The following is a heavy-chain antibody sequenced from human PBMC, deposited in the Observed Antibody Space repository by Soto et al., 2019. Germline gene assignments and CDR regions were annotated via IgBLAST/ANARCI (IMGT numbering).Heavy chain of an antibody. CDR3: ARGSSGPYYYYYYMDV. V-gene: IGHV3-13*01. D-gene: IGHD6-19*01. CDR2: IGTAGDT. J-gene: IGHJ6*03. CDR1: GFTFSSYD. Sequence: GGSLRLSCAASGFTFSSYDMHWVRQATGKGLEWVSAIGTAGDTYYPGSVKGRFTISRENAKNSLYLQMNSLRAGDTAVYYCARGSSGPYYYYYYMDVWGKGTTVTVSS.